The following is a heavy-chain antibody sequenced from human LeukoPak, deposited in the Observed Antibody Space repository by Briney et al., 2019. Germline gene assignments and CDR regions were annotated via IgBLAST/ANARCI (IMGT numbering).Heavy chain of an antibody. V-gene: IGHV5-10-1*01. Sequence: GESLKISCQGSGYSFTSYWISWVRQMPGKGLEWMGRIDPSDSYTNYSPSFQGHVTISADKSISTAYLQWSSLKASDTAMYYCARMVRGVIIYNWFDPWGQGTLVTVSS. CDR1: GYSFTSYW. D-gene: IGHD3-10*01. J-gene: IGHJ5*02. CDR3: ARMVRGVIIYNWFDP. CDR2: IDPSDSYT.